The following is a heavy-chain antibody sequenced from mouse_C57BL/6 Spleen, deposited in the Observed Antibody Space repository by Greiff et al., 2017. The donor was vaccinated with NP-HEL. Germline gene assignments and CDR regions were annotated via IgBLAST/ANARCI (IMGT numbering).Heavy chain of an antibody. CDR1: GYAFSSSW. CDR3: AHYGSRYYYAMDY. Sequence: VKLVESGPELVKPGASVKISCKASGYAFSSSWMNWVKQRPGKGLEWIGRIYPGDGDTNYNGKFKGKATLTADKSSSTAYMQLSSLTSEDSAVYFCAHYGSRYYYAMDYWGQGTSVTVSS. J-gene: IGHJ4*01. V-gene: IGHV1-82*01. CDR2: IYPGDGDT. D-gene: IGHD1-1*01.